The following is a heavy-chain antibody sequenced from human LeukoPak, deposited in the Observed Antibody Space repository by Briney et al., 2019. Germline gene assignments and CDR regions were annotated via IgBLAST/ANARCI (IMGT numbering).Heavy chain of an antibody. V-gene: IGHV3-66*02. CDR3: ARENRYSFYFDS. D-gene: IGHD1-1*01. CDR2: TYSGTST. J-gene: IGHJ4*02. Sequence: GGSLGLSCAATGFTVSSTYLSWVRQASGKGLEWVAVTYSGTSTYYADSVKGRFTVSRDNSKNTLYLQMNSLRAEDTAVYYCARENRYSFYFDSWGQGTLVSVSS. CDR1: GFTVSSTY.